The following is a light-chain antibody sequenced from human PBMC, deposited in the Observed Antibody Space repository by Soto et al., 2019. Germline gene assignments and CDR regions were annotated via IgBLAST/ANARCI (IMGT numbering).Light chain of an antibody. CDR2: DIS. Sequence: DIVLTQSPATLSLSPGERATLSCRASQSVTSYLAWYQQKPGQAPRLLMSDISNRATGVPGRFTGRGYGTDFNLTISSLEPEDFAVYYCQQRTNWSPPAFGGGTRVEVK. CDR3: QQRTNWSPPA. J-gene: IGKJ4*01. CDR1: QSVTSY. V-gene: IGKV3-11*01.